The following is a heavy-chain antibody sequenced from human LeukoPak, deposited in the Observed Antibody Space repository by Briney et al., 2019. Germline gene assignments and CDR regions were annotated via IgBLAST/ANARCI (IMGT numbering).Heavy chain of an antibody. D-gene: IGHD3-10*01. Sequence: PGGSLSLSCAASGFTFSSYGMHWVRQAPGKGLEWVAVISYDGSNKYYADSVKGRFTISRDNSKNTLYLQMNSLKTEDTAIYYCVASIINPSNYWGQGTLVTVSS. J-gene: IGHJ4*02. V-gene: IGHV3-30*03. CDR2: ISYDGSNK. CDR3: VASIINPSNY. CDR1: GFTFSSYG.